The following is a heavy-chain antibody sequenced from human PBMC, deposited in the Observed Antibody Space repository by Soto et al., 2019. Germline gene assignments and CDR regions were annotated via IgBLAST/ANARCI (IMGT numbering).Heavy chain of an antibody. V-gene: IGHV3-23*01. CDR2: ISGSGGST. CDR3: AKDYSGSSSYFDY. CDR1: GFTFSSYA. Sequence: SCAASGFTFSSYAMSWARQAPGKGLEWVSAISGSGGSTYYADSVKGRFTISRDNSKNTLYLQMNSLRAEDTAVYYCAKDYSGSSSYFDYWGQGTLVTVSS. D-gene: IGHD1-26*01. J-gene: IGHJ4*02.